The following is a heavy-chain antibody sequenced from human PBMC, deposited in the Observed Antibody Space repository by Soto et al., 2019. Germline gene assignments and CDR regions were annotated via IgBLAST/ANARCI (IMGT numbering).Heavy chain of an antibody. J-gene: IGHJ4*02. D-gene: IGHD3-3*01. CDR1: GFTFSDYY. V-gene: IGHV3-11*01. Sequence: GGSLRLSCAASGFTFSDYYMSWIRQAPGKGLEWVSYISSSGSTIYYADSVKGRFTISRDNAKNSLYLQMNSPRAEDTAVYYCARLRFLEWLYYFDYWGQGTLVTVSS. CDR3: ARLRFLEWLYYFDY. CDR2: ISSSGSTI.